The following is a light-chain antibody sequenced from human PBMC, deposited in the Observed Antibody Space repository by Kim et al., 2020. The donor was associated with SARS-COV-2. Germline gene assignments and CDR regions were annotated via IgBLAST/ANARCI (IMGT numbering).Light chain of an antibody. Sequence: QAVVTQEPSLTVSPGETVTLTCASSTGPVTSDYYPNWFQQKPGQAPRALIYGTTNKHSWTPARFSGSLLGGKAALTLSGVQPEDEADYYCLLYYGGAQVFGGGTQLTVL. V-gene: IGLV7-43*01. J-gene: IGLJ2*01. CDR2: GTT. CDR3: LLYYGGAQV. CDR1: TGPVTSDYY.